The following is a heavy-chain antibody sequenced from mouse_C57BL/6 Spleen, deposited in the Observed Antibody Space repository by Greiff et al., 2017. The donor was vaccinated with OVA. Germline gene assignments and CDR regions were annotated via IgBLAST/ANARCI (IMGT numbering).Heavy chain of an antibody. CDR2: IDPETGGT. CDR1: GYTFTDYE. CDR3: TRQDYDGGGFAY. Sequence: QVQLQQSGAELVRPGASVTLSCKASGYTFTDYEMHWVKQTPVHGLEWIGAIDPETGGTAYNQKFKGKAILTADKSSSTAYMELRSLTSEDSAVYYCTRQDYDGGGFAYWGQGTLVTVSA. J-gene: IGHJ3*01. D-gene: IGHD2-4*01. V-gene: IGHV1-15*01.